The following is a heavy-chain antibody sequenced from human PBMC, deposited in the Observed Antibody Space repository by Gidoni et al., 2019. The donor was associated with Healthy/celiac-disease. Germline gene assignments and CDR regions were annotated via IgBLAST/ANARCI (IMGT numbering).Heavy chain of an antibody. D-gene: IGHD1-1*01. J-gene: IGHJ5*02. V-gene: IGHV3-23*01. CDR3: AKDWHWNDEGWFDP. CDR1: GFTFSSYA. Sequence: EVQLLESGGGLVQPGGSLLLSCSASGFTFSSYAMSWVRQAPGKGLEWGAAISGSGGSTYYADSVKGRFTITRDNSKNTMYLKMNSLRAEETAVYYCAKDWHWNDEGWFDPWGQGTLVTVSS. CDR2: ISGSGGST.